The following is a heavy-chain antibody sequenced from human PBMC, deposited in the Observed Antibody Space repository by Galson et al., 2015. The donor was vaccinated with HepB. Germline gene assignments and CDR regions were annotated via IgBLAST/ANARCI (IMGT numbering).Heavy chain of an antibody. CDR3: ASGPIVGAPPPGY. J-gene: IGHJ4*02. V-gene: IGHV1-69*02. CDR1: GGTFSSYT. Sequence: SVKVSCKASGGTFSSYTISWVRQAPGQGLEWMGRIIPILGIANYAQKFQGRVTITADKSTSTAYMELSSLKSEDTAVYYCASGPIVGAPPPGYWGQGTLATVSS. CDR2: IIPILGIA. D-gene: IGHD1-26*01.